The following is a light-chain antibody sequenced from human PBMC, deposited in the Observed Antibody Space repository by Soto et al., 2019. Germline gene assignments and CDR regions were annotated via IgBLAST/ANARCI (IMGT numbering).Light chain of an antibody. CDR1: SSDVGGYNY. V-gene: IGLV2-14*03. Sequence: QSVLTQPASVSGSPGQSIAISCTGTSSDVGGYNYVSWYQQHPGKAPKLMIYDVSNRPSGVSDRFSGSKSGNTASLTISGLQAEDEADYYCSSYTSSNTWVFGGRTKLTVL. CDR2: DVS. J-gene: IGLJ3*02. CDR3: SSYTSSNTWV.